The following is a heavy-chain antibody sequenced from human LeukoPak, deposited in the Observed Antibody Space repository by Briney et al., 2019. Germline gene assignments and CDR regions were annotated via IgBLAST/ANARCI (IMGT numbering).Heavy chain of an antibody. D-gene: IGHD3-10*01. J-gene: IGHJ6*02. Sequence: GGSLRLSCAASGFTFSSYGMHWVRQAPGKGLEWVAVIWYDGSNKYYADSVKGRFTISRDNSKNTLYLQMNSLRAEDTAVCYCARGDKEVLWFGELNYGMDVWGQGTTVTVSS. CDR3: ARGDKEVLWFGELNYGMDV. CDR1: GFTFSSYG. CDR2: IWYDGSNK. V-gene: IGHV3-33*01.